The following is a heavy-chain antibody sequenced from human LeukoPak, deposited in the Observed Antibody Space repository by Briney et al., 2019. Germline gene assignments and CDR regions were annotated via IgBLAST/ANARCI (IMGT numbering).Heavy chain of an antibody. CDR1: GGTFSSYA. V-gene: IGHV1-69*04. CDR2: IIPIFGIA. D-gene: IGHD5-24*01. CDR3: ARGEMATIRDYYYYGMDV. J-gene: IGHJ6*02. Sequence: SVKVSCKASGGTFSSYAISWVRHAPGQGLEWMGRIIPIFGIANYAQKFQGRVTITADKSTSTAYMELSSLRSEDTAVYYCARGEMATIRDYYYYGMDVWGQGTTVTVSS.